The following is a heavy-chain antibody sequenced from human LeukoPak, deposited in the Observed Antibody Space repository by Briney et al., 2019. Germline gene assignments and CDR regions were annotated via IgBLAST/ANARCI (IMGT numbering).Heavy chain of an antibody. V-gene: IGHV4-34*01. Sequence: SETLSLTCAVYGGSFSGYYWSWIRQPPGKGLEWIGEINHSGSTNYNPSLKSRVTISVDTSKNQSSLKLSSVTAADTAVYYCARGQWFGESPPFDYWGQGTLVTVSS. D-gene: IGHD3-10*01. CDR2: INHSGST. CDR1: GGSFSGYY. J-gene: IGHJ4*02. CDR3: ARGQWFGESPPFDY.